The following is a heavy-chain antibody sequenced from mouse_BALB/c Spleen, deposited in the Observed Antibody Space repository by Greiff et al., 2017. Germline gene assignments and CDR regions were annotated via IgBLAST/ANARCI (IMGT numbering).Heavy chain of an antibody. V-gene: IGHV5-4*02. D-gene: IGHD1-1*01. CDR1: GFTFSDYY. J-gene: IGHJ4*01. Sequence: EVQVVESGGGLVKPGGSLKLSCAASGFTFSDYYMYWVRQTPEKRLEWVATISDGGSYTYYPDSVKGRFTISRDNAKNNLYLQMSSLKSEDTAMYYCARDRTTERRLYAMDYWGQGTSVTVSS. CDR3: ARDRTTERRLYAMDY. CDR2: ISDGGSYT.